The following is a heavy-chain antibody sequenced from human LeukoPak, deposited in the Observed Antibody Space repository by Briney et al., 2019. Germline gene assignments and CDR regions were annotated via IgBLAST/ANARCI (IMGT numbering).Heavy chain of an antibody. Sequence: GGSLRLSCAASGFTFSSCAMSWVRQAPGKGLEWVASISGSGGSTYYADSVKGRFTISRDNSKNTLYLQMNSLRAEDTALYYCAKTDRGYDPKYFDYWGQGTLVTVSS. J-gene: IGHJ4*02. CDR2: ISGSGGST. D-gene: IGHD5-12*01. V-gene: IGHV3-23*01. CDR3: AKTDRGYDPKYFDY. CDR1: GFTFSSCA.